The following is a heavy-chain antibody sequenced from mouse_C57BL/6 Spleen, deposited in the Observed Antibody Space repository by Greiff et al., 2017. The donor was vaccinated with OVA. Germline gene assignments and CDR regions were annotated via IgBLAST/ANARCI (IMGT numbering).Heavy chain of an antibody. J-gene: IGHJ2*01. CDR1: GYAFSSSW. Sequence: QVQLQQSGPELVKPGASVKISCKASGYAFSSSWMNWVKQRPGKGLEWIGRIYPGDGDTNYNGKFKGKATLTADKSSSTAYMQLSSLTSEDSAVYFCARRGGREYFDDWGQGTTLTVSS. CDR2: IYPGDGDT. D-gene: IGHD3-3*01. CDR3: ARRGGREYFDD. V-gene: IGHV1-82*01.